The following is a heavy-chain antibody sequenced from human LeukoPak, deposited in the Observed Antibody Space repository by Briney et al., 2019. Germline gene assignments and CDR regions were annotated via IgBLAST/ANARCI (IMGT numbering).Heavy chain of an antibody. V-gene: IGHV4-4*07. D-gene: IGHD2-15*01. CDR3: ARNRGGSGYYEY. J-gene: IGHJ4*02. CDR2: IYGSENSNFNP. CDR1: GGSIENYY. Sequence: TSETLSLTCTVSGGSIENYYWSWIRQSADKGLQWLGRIYGSENSNFNPKFNPSLMSRVTMALDASKNQFSLTLKSVTAADTAVYFCARNRGGSGYYEYWGQGTLVSVSS.